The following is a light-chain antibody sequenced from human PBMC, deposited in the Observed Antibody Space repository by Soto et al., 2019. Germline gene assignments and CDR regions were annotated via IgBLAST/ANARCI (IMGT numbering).Light chain of an antibody. CDR3: AAWEDSLNGYV. CDR2: NNN. CDR1: NSNIGNNA. Sequence: QSVLTQPPSASGTPGQRVTISCSGSNSNIGNNAVNWYQQLPGTAPKLLICNNNHWPAGVHDRFSGSKSGTSASLAISGLQSEDEADYYCAAWEDSLNGYVFATGTKLTVL. J-gene: IGLJ1*01. V-gene: IGLV1-44*01.